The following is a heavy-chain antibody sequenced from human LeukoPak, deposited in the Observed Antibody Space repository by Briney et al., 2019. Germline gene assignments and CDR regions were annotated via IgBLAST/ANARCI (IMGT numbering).Heavy chain of an antibody. D-gene: IGHD2-15*01. J-gene: IGHJ4*02. CDR3: AKQLGYCSDGSCYFPY. V-gene: IGHV3-23*01. CDR1: GFTFSSSA. CDR2: ISDNGGYT. Sequence: GGSLRLSCAASGFTFSSSAMSWVRRAPGKGLEWVSAISDNGGYTYYADSVQGRFTISRDNSKSTLCLQMNSLRAEDTAVYYCAKQLGYCSDGSCYFPYWGQGTLVTVSS.